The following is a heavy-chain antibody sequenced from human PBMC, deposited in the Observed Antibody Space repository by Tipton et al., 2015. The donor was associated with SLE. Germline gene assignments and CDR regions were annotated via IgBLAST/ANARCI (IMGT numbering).Heavy chain of an antibody. J-gene: IGHJ5*02. CDR2: INHSGGT. Sequence: AGLVKPSETLSLTCAVFGGSFNGYHWSWIRQPPGKGLEWIGEINHSGGTNYNPSLKSRATISVDTSRNQFSLKLNSVTAADTAVYYCAKIPFDTWGQGTLVTVSS. CDR1: GGSFNGYH. V-gene: IGHV4-34*01. CDR3: AKIPFDT. D-gene: IGHD2-2*02.